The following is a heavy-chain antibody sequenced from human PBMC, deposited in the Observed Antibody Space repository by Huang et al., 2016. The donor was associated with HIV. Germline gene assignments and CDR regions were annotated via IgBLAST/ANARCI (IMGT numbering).Heavy chain of an antibody. Sequence: QVQLQQWGAELLKPSETLSLTCAVSGGSFSGHYWTWIRQHPGRGLEWIGEISDSGITTYNPSLKSRVTISGDTSQSQFSLKLNSVTAADTAIYYCARMFKYDSGGYWGNDAFDIWGQGTMVTVSS. CDR3: ARMFKYDSGGYWGNDAFDI. J-gene: IGHJ3*02. CDR2: ISDSGIT. V-gene: IGHV4-34*02. CDR1: GGSFSGHY. D-gene: IGHD3-22*01.